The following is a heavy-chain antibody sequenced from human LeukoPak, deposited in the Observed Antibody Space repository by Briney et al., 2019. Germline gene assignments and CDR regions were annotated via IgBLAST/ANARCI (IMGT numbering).Heavy chain of an antibody. CDR2: INPNSGGT. V-gene: IGHV1-2*02. J-gene: IGHJ3*02. CDR3: ARDRGGFWSGLGAFDI. Sequence: GASVKVSCKASGYTFTTYGVSWVRQAPGQGLEWMGWINPNSGGTNYAQRFQGRVTMTSDTSISTAYMDFSRLISDDTAVYYCARDRGGFWSGLGAFDIWGQGTIVTVSS. D-gene: IGHD3-3*01. CDR1: GYTFTTYG.